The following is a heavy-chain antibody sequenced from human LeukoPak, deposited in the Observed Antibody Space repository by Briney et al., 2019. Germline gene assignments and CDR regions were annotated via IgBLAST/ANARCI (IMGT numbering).Heavy chain of an antibody. CDR3: AGATVAGKYYYYYYYMDV. D-gene: IGHD6-19*01. Sequence: GGTLRLSCAASGFTFSSYGMSWVRQAPGKGLEWVSAISGSGGSTYYADSVKGRFTISRDNSKNTLYLQMNSLRAEDTAVYYCAGATVAGKYYYYYYYMDVWGKGTTVTISS. CDR1: GFTFSSYG. J-gene: IGHJ6*03. CDR2: ISGSGGST. V-gene: IGHV3-23*01.